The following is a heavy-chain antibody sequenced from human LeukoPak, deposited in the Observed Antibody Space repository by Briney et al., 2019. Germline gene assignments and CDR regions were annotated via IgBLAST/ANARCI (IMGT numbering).Heavy chain of an antibody. V-gene: IGHV3-9*01. CDR2: ISGNSNSI. J-gene: IGHJ4*02. D-gene: IGHD2-21*01. CDR3: ARRGFCGGNCYLSPFDY. Sequence: PGGSLRLSCTASGFSFEDYSIHWVRHAPGQGLEWGSGISGNSNSIQYAESVKGRFTISRDNAKNSLYLQMNSLRAEDTAFYYCARRGFCGGNCYLSPFDYWGQGALVTVSS. CDR1: GFSFEDYS.